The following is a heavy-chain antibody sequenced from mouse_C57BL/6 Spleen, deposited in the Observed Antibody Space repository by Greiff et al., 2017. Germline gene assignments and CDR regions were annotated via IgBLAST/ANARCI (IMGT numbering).Heavy chain of an antibody. Sequence: VNLVESGPGLVQPSQSLSITCTVSGFSLTSYGVHWVRQSPGKGLEWLGVIWRGGSTDYNAAFMSRLSITKDNSKSQVFFKMNSLQADDTAIYYCAKNWADGYSYYFDYWGQGTTLTVSS. CDR2: IWRGGST. CDR1: GFSLTSYG. J-gene: IGHJ2*01. D-gene: IGHD2-3*01. CDR3: AKNWADGYSYYFDY. V-gene: IGHV2-5*01.